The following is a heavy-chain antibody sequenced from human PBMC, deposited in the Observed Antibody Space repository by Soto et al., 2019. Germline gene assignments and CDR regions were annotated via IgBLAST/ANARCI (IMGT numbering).Heavy chain of an antibody. CDR3: ARERHLNSPSDGFDI. D-gene: IGHD1-7*01. Sequence: ASVKVSCKASGYTFVGHHIHWVRQAPGQGLEWMGRINPNSGGTNYIQKFQGRVTMTSDTSITTAYMELSRLTSDDTAIYYCARERHLNSPSDGFDIWGQGTLVTVSS. V-gene: IGHV1-2*02. J-gene: IGHJ3*02. CDR1: GYTFVGHH. CDR2: INPNSGGT.